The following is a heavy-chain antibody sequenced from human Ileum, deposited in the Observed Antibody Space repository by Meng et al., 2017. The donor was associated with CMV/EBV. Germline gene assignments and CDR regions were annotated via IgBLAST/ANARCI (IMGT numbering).Heavy chain of an antibody. J-gene: IGHJ4*02. CDR1: GYNFINFG. CDR3: ARDVSGWTSDY. V-gene: IGHV1-18*01. CDR2: INTYNGKT. Sequence: ASVKVSCKASGYNFINFGITWVRQAPGQGLEWMGWINTYNGKTKFLQQFQDRVTLTTDTSTSTVYMELRSLRPDDTAIYFCARDVSGWTSDYRGQGTLVTVSS. D-gene: IGHD6-19*01.